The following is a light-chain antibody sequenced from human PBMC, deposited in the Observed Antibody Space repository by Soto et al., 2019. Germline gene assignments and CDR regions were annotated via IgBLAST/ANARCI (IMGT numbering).Light chain of an antibody. V-gene: IGLV1-47*01. J-gene: IGLJ3*02. CDR3: AAWDDSLSGHWV. CDR2: RNN. CDR1: SSNIGSNY. Sequence: QSVLTQPPSASGTPGQRVTISCSGSSSNIGSNYVYWYQQLPGTAPKLLIYRNNQRPSGVPDRFSGSKSGTSASLAISGLRSEDEADCYCAAWDDSLSGHWVFGGGTKVTVL.